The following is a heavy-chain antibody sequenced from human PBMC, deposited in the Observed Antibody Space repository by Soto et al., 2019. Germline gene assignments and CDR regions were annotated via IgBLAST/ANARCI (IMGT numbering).Heavy chain of an antibody. J-gene: IGHJ6*02. CDR3: AKAGYYYYYGMDV. CDR1: GFTFDDYT. CDR2: ISWDGGST. Sequence: GGSLRLSCAASGFTFDDYTMHWVRQAPGKGLEWVSLISWDGGSTYYADSVKGRFTISRGNSKNSLYLQMNSLRAEDTAVYFCAKAGYYYYYGMDVWGQGTTVTVSS. V-gene: IGHV3-43*01.